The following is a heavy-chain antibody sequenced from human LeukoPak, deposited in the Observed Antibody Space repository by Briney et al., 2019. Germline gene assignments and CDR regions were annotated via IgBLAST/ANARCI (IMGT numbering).Heavy chain of an antibody. J-gene: IGHJ6*02. CDR2: IIPIFGTA. D-gene: IGHD4-17*01. Sequence: SVKVSCTASGGTFSSYAISWVRQAPGQGLEWMGGIIPIFGTANYAQKFQGRVTITADESTSTAHMELSSLRSEDTAVYYCARGHGDYIYYYYGMDVWGQGTTVTVSS. V-gene: IGHV1-69*13. CDR1: GGTFSSYA. CDR3: ARGHGDYIYYYYGMDV.